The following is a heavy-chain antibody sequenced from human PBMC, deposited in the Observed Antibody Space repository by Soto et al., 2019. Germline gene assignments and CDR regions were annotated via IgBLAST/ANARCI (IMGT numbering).Heavy chain of an antibody. CDR1: GYTFTSYG. CDR2: ISAYNGNT. D-gene: IGHD2-2*01. Sequence: QVQLVQSGAEVKKPGASVKVSCKASGYTFTSYGISWVRQAPGQGLEWMGWISAYNGNTNYAQKLQGRVTMTTDTSTSTAYMELRILRSDDTAVYYCARDSAPAAIDGRYYGMDVWGQGTTVTVSS. CDR3: ARDSAPAAIDGRYYGMDV. V-gene: IGHV1-18*01. J-gene: IGHJ6*02.